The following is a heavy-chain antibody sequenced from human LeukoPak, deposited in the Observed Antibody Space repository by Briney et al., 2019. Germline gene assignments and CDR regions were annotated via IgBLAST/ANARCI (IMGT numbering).Heavy chain of an antibody. Sequence: PGGSLRLSCAASGFTFDDYVMHWVRQAPGKGLEWVSGISWNSGSIGYADSVKGRFTISRDNAKNSLYLQMNSLRAEDTALYYCAKAVYGSGLYYYMDVWGNGTTVTISS. D-gene: IGHD3-10*01. CDR3: AKAVYGSGLYYYMDV. CDR2: ISWNSGSI. CDR1: GFTFDDYV. V-gene: IGHV3-9*01. J-gene: IGHJ6*03.